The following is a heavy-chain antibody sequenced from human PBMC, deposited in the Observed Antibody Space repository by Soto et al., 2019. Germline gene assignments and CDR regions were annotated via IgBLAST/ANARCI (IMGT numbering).Heavy chain of an antibody. J-gene: IGHJ5*02. CDR3: ARGGSGGNWLDP. V-gene: IGHV4-31*03. CDR2: IFPSGST. CDR1: GGSISSGGFY. Sequence: QVELQESGPGLVKPSQTLSLTCTVSGGSISSGGFYWSWIRQLPEKGLEWIAYIFPSGSTSYYPSLRSRVSISADTSKNQLSLSMTSVTVADTAVYYCARGGSGGNWLDPWGQGIRVTVSS.